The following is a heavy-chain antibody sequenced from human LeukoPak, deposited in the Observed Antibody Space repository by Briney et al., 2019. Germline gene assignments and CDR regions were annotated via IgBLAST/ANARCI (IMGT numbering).Heavy chain of an antibody. V-gene: IGHV1-2*04. CDR2: INPNSGGT. CDR1: GYTFTIYY. Sequence: GASVKVSCKASGYTFTIYYMHWGRQAPGPGLEWVGWINPNSGGTNYAQKFQGWVTMTRDTSISTAYMELSRLRSDDTAVYYCARDMIAAAGETRIGGYFDYWGQGTLVTVSS. CDR3: ARDMIAAAGETRIGGYFDY. J-gene: IGHJ4*02. D-gene: IGHD6-13*01.